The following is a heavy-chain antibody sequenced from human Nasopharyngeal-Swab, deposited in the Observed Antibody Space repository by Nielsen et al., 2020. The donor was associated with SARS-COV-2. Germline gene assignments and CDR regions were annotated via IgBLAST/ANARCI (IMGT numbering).Heavy chain of an antibody. CDR2: ISSSSSYI. D-gene: IGHD6-13*01. CDR3: ARVNSSWYYYNYYYYYYYGMDV. V-gene: IGHV3-21*01. Sequence: GESLKISCAASGFTFSSYSMNWVRQPPGKGLEWVSSISSSSSYIYYADSVKGRFTISRDNAKNPLYLQMNSLRAEDTAVYYCARVNSSWYYYNYYYYYYYGMDVWGQGTTVTVSS. CDR1: GFTFSSYS. J-gene: IGHJ6*02.